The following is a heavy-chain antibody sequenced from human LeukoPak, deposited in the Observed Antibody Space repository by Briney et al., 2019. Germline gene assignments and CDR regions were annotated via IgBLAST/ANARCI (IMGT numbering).Heavy chain of an antibody. CDR2: IIPIFGTA. CDR3: AREYGDLAGNWFDP. V-gene: IGHV1-69*13. D-gene: IGHD4-17*01. CDR1: GGTFSSYA. Sequence: GASVKVSCKASGGTFSSYAISWVRQAPGQGLEWMGGIIPIFGTANYAQKFQGRVTITADESTSTAYMELSSLRSEDTAVYYCAREYGDLAGNWFDPWGQGTLVTVSS. J-gene: IGHJ5*02.